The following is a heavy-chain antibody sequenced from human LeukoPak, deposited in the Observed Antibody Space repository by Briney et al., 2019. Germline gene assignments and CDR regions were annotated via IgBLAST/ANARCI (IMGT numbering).Heavy chain of an antibody. CDR2: IYHSGST. CDR3: ARDSLLPLDY. Sequence: PSETLSLTCTVSGYSISSGYYWGWIRQPPGKGLEWIGSIYHSGSTYYNPSLKSRVTISVDTPKNQFSLKLSSVTAADTAVYYCARDSLLPLDYWGQGTLVTVSS. CDR1: GYSISSGYY. D-gene: IGHD1-26*01. J-gene: IGHJ4*02. V-gene: IGHV4-38-2*02.